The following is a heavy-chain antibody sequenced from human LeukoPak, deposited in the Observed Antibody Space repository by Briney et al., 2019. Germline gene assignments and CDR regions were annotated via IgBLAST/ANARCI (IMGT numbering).Heavy chain of an antibody. J-gene: IGHJ5*02. CDR1: GGSISSGSYY. V-gene: IGHV4-39*07. CDR2: ISQTGST. CDR3: ARWVNWFDP. Sequence: SETLSRTCTVSGGSISSGSYYWSWIRQPPGKGLEWIGSISQTGSTFYNPSLKSRVTISLDTSKNQYSLMLRSVTAADTAVYYCARWVNWFDPWGQGTLVTVSS.